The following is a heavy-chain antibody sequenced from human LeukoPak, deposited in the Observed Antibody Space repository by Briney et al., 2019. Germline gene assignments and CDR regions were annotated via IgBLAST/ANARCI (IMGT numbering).Heavy chain of an antibody. V-gene: IGHV3-33*01. CDR1: GFTFGSYG. CDR3: AREGRYCSSTSCSRFWFDP. D-gene: IGHD2-2*01. J-gene: IGHJ5*02. CDR2: IWYDGSNK. Sequence: GGSLRLSCAASGFTFGSYGMHWVRQAPGKGLEWVAVIWYDGSNKYYADSVKGRFTISRDNSKNTLYLQMNSLRAEDTAVYYCAREGRYCSSTSCSRFWFDPWGQGTLVTVSS.